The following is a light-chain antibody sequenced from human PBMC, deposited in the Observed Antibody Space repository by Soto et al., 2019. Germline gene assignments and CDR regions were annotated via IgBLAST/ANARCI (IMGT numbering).Light chain of an antibody. J-gene: IGKJ1*01. CDR1: QSLITNY. CDR2: GAS. V-gene: IGKV3-20*01. Sequence: EIGLTQSPGTLSLSPGERATLSCRASQSLITNYLAWYQQKPGQAPRLLIYGASSRATGIPDRFSGSGSGTDFTLTISRLEPEDFAVYYCQQYGSSPWTFGQGTKVDIK. CDR3: QQYGSSPWT.